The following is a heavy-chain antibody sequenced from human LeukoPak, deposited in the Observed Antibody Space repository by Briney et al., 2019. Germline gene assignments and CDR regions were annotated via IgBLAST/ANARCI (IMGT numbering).Heavy chain of an antibody. J-gene: IGHJ4*02. CDR3: ASYERGWLHQN. V-gene: IGHV4-39*01. Sequence: SETLSLTCTVSGGSISSSSYYWGWIRQPPGKGLEWIGSIYYSGSTYYNPSLKSRVTISVDTSKNQFSLKLSSVTAADTAAYYCASYERGWLHQNWGQGTLVTVSS. CDR1: GGSISSSSYY. CDR2: IYYSGST. D-gene: IGHD5-12*01.